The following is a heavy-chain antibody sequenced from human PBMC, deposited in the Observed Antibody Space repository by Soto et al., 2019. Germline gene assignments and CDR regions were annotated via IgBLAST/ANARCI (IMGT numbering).Heavy chain of an antibody. CDR1: GGSISSSSYY. D-gene: IGHD4-17*01. Sequence: SETLSLTCTVSGGSISSSSYYWGWIRQPPGKGLEWIGSIYYSGSTYYNPSLKSRVTISVDTSKNQFSLKLSSVTAADTAVYYCAMGLYGDQASSAFEIWGQGTMVSVSS. V-gene: IGHV4-39*01. CDR3: AMGLYGDQASSAFEI. J-gene: IGHJ3*02. CDR2: IYYSGST.